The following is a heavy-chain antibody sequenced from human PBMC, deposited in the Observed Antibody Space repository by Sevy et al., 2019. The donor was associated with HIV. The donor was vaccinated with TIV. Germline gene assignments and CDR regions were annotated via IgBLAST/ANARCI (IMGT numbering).Heavy chain of an antibody. D-gene: IGHD3-9*01. CDR2: INPSGGST. CDR1: GYTFTSYY. J-gene: IGHJ4*02. CDR3: VRDSDNYDILTGYYPFDY. V-gene: IGHV1-46*01. Sequence: ASVKVSCKASGYTFTSYYMHWVRQAPGQGLEWMGIINPSGGSTSYAQKFQGRVTMTRDTSTSTVYMELSSLRSEDTAVYYCVRDSDNYDILTGYYPFDYWGQGTLVTISS.